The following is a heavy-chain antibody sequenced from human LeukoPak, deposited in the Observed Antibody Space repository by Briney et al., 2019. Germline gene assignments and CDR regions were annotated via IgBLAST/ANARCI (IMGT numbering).Heavy chain of an antibody. V-gene: IGHV1-2*02. CDR3: XXXXXVTTXXXDY. CDR2: INPNSGGT. CDR1: GYTFTGYY. D-gene: IGHD4-17*01. J-gene: IGHJ4*02. Sequence: XXXSGYTFTGYYMHWVRQAPGQGLEWMGWINPNSGGTNYAQKFQGRVTMTRDTSISTAYMELSRLRSDDTAVYYCXXXXXVTTXXXDYWGQXTXVTVSS.